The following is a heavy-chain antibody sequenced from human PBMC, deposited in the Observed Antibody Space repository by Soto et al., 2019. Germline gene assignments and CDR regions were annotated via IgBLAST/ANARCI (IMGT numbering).Heavy chain of an antibody. Sequence: EVQLVESGGGLVHPGGSLRLSCAASGFTVSSNYMSWVRQAPGKGLEWVSVIYSGGSTYYADSVKGRFTISRDNSKNTLYLQMNSLRAEDTAVDYCARSGSWYSFFDYWGQGTLVTVSS. V-gene: IGHV3-66*01. J-gene: IGHJ4*02. CDR2: IYSGGST. CDR3: ARSGSWYSFFDY. CDR1: GFTVSSNY. D-gene: IGHD2-15*01.